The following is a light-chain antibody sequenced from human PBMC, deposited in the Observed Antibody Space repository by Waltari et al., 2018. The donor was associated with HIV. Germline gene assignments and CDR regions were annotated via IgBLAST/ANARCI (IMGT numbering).Light chain of an antibody. Sequence: DIQMTQSPSSLSASVGDRVTITCQASQDISNYLNWYQQKPGKAPKLLIYDASNLETGVPSRFSGSGSGTDFTFTISSLQPEDIATYYCRQYYNLPPTFGQGTKLEIK. CDR1: QDISNY. CDR3: RQYYNLPPT. CDR2: DAS. V-gene: IGKV1-33*01. J-gene: IGKJ2*01.